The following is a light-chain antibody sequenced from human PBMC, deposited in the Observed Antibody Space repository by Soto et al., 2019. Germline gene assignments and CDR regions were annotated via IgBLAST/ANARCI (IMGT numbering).Light chain of an antibody. V-gene: IGKV1-6*01. CDR1: QGIRSA. CDR3: QQLNTLHFT. J-gene: IGKJ5*01. CDR2: AAS. Sequence: AIQVTQSPSSLSASVGDSVTITCRTSQGIRSALGWYQQKPGKVPKLLIYAASTLRSGVPSRFSGSGSGRDFTLTISSLQPEDFATYHCQQLNTLHFTFGQGTRLEI.